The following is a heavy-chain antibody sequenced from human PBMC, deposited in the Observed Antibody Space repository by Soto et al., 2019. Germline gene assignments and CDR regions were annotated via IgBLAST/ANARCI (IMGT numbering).Heavy chain of an antibody. CDR2: ITAYNGNT. CDR1: GYTFTSYG. CDR3: AKRRGYSNGEFAY. V-gene: IGHV1-18*01. J-gene: IGHJ4*02. D-gene: IGHD5-18*01. Sequence: QVQLVQSGAEVKKPGASVKVSCKASGYTFTSYGISWVRQAPGQGLEWMGWITAYNGNTNYAQKLQGRVTMTTDTPTSTASMELRSLRSDDTAVYSCAKRRGYSNGEFAYWGQGTLVTVSS.